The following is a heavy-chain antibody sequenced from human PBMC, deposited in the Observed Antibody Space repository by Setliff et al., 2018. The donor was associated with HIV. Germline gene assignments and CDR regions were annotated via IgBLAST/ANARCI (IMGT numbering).Heavy chain of an antibody. CDR1: GYSFTSYW. D-gene: IGHD3-9*01. V-gene: IGHV5-51*01. CDR3: ARQGDYHILTGYYSGPHDAFDI. J-gene: IGHJ3*02. CDR2: IYPGDSDT. Sequence: GESLKISCKGSGYSFTSYWIAWVRQMPGKGLEWMGIIYPGDSDTRYSLSFQGQVTISADKSISTAYLQWSSLKASDTAMYYCARQGDYHILTGYYSGPHDAFDIWGQGTMVTVSS.